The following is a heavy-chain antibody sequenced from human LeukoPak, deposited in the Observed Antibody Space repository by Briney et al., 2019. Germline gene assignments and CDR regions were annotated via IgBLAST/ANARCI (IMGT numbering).Heavy chain of an antibody. V-gene: IGHV4-31*03. CDR1: GGSISSGGYY. CDR3: ARGSIVVPPSYGMDV. D-gene: IGHD2-2*01. CDR2: IYYSGST. Sequence: SETLSLTCTVSGGSISSGGYYWSWIRQHPGKGLEWIGYIYYSGSTYYNPSLKSRVTISVDTSKNQFSLKLSSVTAADTAVYYCARGSIVVPPSYGMDVRGQGTTVTVSS. J-gene: IGHJ6*02.